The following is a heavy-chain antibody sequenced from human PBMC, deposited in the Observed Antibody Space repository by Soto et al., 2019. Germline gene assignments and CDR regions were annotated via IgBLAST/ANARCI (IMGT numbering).Heavy chain of an antibody. Sequence: GESLKISCKGSGYSFTSYWISWVRQMPGKGLEWMGRIDPSDSYTNYSPSFQGHVTISADKSISTAYLQWSSLKASDTAMYYCARRPYGSGHYSSYGIDVWAQRTTVPAS. J-gene: IGHJ6*02. CDR1: GYSFTSYW. CDR3: ARRPYGSGHYSSYGIDV. V-gene: IGHV5-10-1*01. D-gene: IGHD3-10*01. CDR2: IDPSDSYT.